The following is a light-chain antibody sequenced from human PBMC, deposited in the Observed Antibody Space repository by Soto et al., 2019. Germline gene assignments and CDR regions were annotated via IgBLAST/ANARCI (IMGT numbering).Light chain of an antibody. J-gene: IGKJ2*01. CDR2: WAS. CDR3: QQYHTPPYT. CDR1: QTVLYSTDNRNY. V-gene: IGKV4-1*01. Sequence: DIVMTQSPESLAVPLGESATINCKSSQTVLYSTDNRNYLAWHQQKPGQPPKLLIFWASTRESGVPDRFSGSGSGTDFTLTISSLQAEDVAVYYCQQYHTPPYTFGQGTKLEIK.